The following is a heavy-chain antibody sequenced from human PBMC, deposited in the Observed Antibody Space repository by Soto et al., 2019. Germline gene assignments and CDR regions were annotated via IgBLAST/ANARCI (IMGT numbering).Heavy chain of an antibody. Sequence: SETLSLTCTVSGGSVSSGSYYWSWIRQPPGKGLEWIGYIYYSGSTNYNPSLKSRVTISVDTSKNQFSLKLSSVTAADTAVYYCARDYYDSSGYFYYYGMDVWGQGTTVT. CDR2: IYYSGST. CDR1: GGSVSSGSYY. J-gene: IGHJ6*02. CDR3: ARDYYDSSGYFYYYGMDV. D-gene: IGHD3-22*01. V-gene: IGHV4-61*01.